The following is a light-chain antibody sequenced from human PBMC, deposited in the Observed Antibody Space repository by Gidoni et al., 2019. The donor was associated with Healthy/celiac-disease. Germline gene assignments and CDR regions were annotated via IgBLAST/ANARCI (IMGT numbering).Light chain of an antibody. CDR1: QGISSY. V-gene: IGKV1-8*01. CDR3: QQYYSYPWT. CDR2: AAS. Sequence: MTQSPSSFSASTGDRLTITCRASQGISSYLAWYQQKPGKAPKLLIYAASTLQSGVPSRFSGSGSGTDFTLTISCLQSEDFATYYCQQYYSYPWTFGQGTKVEIK. J-gene: IGKJ1*01.